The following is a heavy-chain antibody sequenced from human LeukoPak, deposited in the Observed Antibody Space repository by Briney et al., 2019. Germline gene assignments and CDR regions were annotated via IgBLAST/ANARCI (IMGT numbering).Heavy chain of an antibody. V-gene: IGHV3-13*01. CDR1: GFTLSSYD. CDR3: ASSMSPLTTDFYGMDV. CDR2: IDIVGDT. J-gene: IGHJ6*02. D-gene: IGHD1-14*01. Sequence: GGSLRLSCAASGFTLSSYDMHWVRQVTGKGLEWVSGIDIVGDTYYPASVKGRFTISRDNAKNSVYLQMNTLRAGETAVYYCASSMSPLTTDFYGMDVWGQGTTVTVSS.